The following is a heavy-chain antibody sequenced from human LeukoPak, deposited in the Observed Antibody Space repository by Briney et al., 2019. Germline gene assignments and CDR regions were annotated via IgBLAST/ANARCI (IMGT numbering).Heavy chain of an antibody. J-gene: IGHJ3*02. Sequence: PGRSLRLSCAASGFTFSSYGMHWVRQAPGKGLEWVAVIWYDGSNKYYADSVKGRFTISIDNSKNTLYLQMNSLRAEDTAVYYCATSSNWNPYDAFDIWGQGTMVTVSS. CDR1: GFTFSSYG. D-gene: IGHD1-20*01. CDR2: IWYDGSNK. V-gene: IGHV3-33*01. CDR3: ATSSNWNPYDAFDI.